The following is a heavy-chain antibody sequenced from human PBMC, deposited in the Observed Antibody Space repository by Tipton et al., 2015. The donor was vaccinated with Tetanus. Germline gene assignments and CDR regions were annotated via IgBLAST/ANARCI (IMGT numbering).Heavy chain of an antibody. D-gene: IGHD5-18*01. V-gene: IGHV4-59*01. CDR1: GGSITNYY. CDR3: ARDVWKYTYGYGYLDL. CDR2: VYYRGGT. Sequence: TLSLTCTVSGGSITNYYWSWVRQSPGKGLEWIGYVYYRGGTIASPSLKSRVTMSVDTSKKQVSLILGSVTAADTAVYYCARDVWKYTYGYGYLDLWGQGALVIVSS. J-gene: IGHJ4*02.